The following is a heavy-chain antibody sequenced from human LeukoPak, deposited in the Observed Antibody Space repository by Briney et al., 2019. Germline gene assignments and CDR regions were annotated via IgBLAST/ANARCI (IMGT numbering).Heavy chain of an antibody. J-gene: IGHJ4*02. Sequence: PGGSLRLSCAASGFTFSNYALHWVRQAPGKGLGWVSGISVSGGSIYYADSVTGRFTISRDNSKDTLYLQMNSLRVEDTALYYCAKEHSVLTMMRGLDSWGQGTLVTVSS. CDR3: AKEHSVLTMMRGLDS. CDR1: GFTFSNYA. D-gene: IGHD3-22*01. V-gene: IGHV3-23*01. CDR2: ISVSGGSI.